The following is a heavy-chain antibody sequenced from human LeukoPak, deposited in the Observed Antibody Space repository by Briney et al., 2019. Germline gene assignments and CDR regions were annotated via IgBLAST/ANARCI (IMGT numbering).Heavy chain of an antibody. Sequence: PSETLSLTCTVSGGSISSYYWSWIRQPAGKGLEWIGRIYTSGSTNYNPSLKSRVTMSVDTSKNQFSLKLSSVTAADTAVYYYATGVVPAAMDEYYYYYGMDVWGQGTTVTVSS. V-gene: IGHV4-4*07. D-gene: IGHD2-2*01. CDR3: ATGVVPAAMDEYYYYYGMDV. CDR2: IYTSGST. J-gene: IGHJ6*02. CDR1: GGSISSYY.